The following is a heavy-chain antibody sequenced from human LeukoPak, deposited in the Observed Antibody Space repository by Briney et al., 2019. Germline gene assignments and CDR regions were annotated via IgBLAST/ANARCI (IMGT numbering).Heavy chain of an antibody. D-gene: IGHD3-22*01. Sequence: ASVTVSFTASGYTFTGYYMHWVRQAPGQGLEWMGWINTNSGGTNYAQKFQGRVTITRDTSISTAYMELSRLRSDDTAVYYCARGYYYDSSGYYYPTPFDYWGQGTLVTVSS. V-gene: IGHV1-2*02. J-gene: IGHJ4*02. CDR2: INTNSGGT. CDR1: GYTFTGYY. CDR3: ARGYYYDSSGYYYPTPFDY.